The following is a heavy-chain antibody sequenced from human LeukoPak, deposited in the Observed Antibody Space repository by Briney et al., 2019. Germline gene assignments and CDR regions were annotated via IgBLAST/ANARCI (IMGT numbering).Heavy chain of an antibody. CDR1: GFTFSSYE. CDR3: ASLVVVAATFDY. J-gene: IGHJ4*02. V-gene: IGHV3-48*03. Sequence: GGSLRLSCAASGFTFSSYEMNWVRQAPGKGLEWVSYISSSGSTIYYADSVKGRFTISRDNDKNSLYLQMNSLRAEDTAVYYCASLVVVAATFDYWGQGTLVTVSA. D-gene: IGHD2-15*01. CDR2: ISSSGSTI.